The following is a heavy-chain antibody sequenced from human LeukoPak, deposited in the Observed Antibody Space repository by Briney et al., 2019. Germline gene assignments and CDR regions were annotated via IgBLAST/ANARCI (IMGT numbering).Heavy chain of an antibody. CDR2: ISSSSSYI. CDR3: ARELKTGYSYAPFDC. D-gene: IGHD5-18*01. Sequence: GGSLRLSCAASGFTFSVYTMNWVRQAPGKGLEWVSSISSSSSYIYYADSVKGRLTISRDNAKNSLFLLMNSLRAEDTAVYYCARELKTGYSYAPFDCWGQGTLVTVSS. V-gene: IGHV3-21*01. CDR1: GFTFSVYT. J-gene: IGHJ4*02.